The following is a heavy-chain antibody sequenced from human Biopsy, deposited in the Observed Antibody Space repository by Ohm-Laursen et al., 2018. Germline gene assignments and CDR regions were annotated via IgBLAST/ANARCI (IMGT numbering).Heavy chain of an antibody. CDR2: IYNTETT. Sequence: SDTLSLTCTVSGGSIGSSTTYYWAWLRQPPGKGLEWIGGIYNTETTFYNPSLKSRVTISVDTSTNQFSLKVPSVTAADTALYFCARHPTGFWFDPWGHGTLVTVSS. V-gene: IGHV4-39*01. CDR3: ARHPTGFWFDP. CDR1: GGSIGSSTTYY. J-gene: IGHJ5*02.